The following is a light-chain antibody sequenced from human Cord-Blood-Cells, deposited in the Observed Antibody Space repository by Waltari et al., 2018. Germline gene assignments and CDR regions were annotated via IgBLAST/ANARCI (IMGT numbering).Light chain of an antibody. CDR1: QSVLYSSNNKNY. J-gene: IGKJ4*01. CDR3: QQYYSTPQLT. CDR2: GAS. V-gene: IGKV4-1*01. Sequence: DIVMTQSPDSLAVSLGERATIHCKSSQSVLYSSNNKNYLGGDQQKPGQPPKLLIYGASTRESGVPDRFSGSGSGTDFTLTISSLQAEDVAVYYCQQYYSTPQLTFGGGTKVEIK.